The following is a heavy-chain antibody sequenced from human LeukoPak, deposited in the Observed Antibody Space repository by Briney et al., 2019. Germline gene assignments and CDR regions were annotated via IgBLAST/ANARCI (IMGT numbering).Heavy chain of an antibody. V-gene: IGHV1-69*05. J-gene: IGHJ4*02. D-gene: IGHD6-13*01. CDR3: ARSRAAAGPLYFDY. Sequence: TVTVSCTASGGTFSSYAISWVRQAPGQGLEWMGGIIPIFGTANYAQKFQGRVTITTDESTSTAYMELSSLRSEDTAVYYCARSRAAAGPLYFDYWGQGTLVTVSS. CDR2: IIPIFGTA. CDR1: GGTFSSYA.